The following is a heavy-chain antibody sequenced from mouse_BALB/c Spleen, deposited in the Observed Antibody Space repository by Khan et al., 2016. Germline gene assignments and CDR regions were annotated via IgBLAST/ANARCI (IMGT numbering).Heavy chain of an antibody. CDR2: INPSTGYT. CDR3: ERRGVRRGYYAMDY. V-gene: IGHV1-7*01. D-gene: IGHD2-14*01. Sequence: QVQLQQSGAELAKPGASVKMSCKAAGYTFTSYWMHWVKQRPGQGLEWIGYINPSTGYTEYNQKFKDKATLTADKSSSTAYMQLSSLTSEDSAVYYCERRGVRRGYYAMDYWGQGTSVTVSS. J-gene: IGHJ4*01. CDR1: GYTFTSYW.